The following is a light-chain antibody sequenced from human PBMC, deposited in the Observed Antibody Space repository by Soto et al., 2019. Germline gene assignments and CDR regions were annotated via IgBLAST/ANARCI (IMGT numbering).Light chain of an antibody. Sequence: EIVLTQSPGTLSLSPGERATLSCRASQSVSSSYLAWYQQKPGQAPRLLIYGASSKATGIPDRFSGSGSGTDFTGTTSTLEPEDFPVYYCQQYGSSPRTFGQGTKVEIK. CDR2: GAS. CDR3: QQYGSSPRT. J-gene: IGKJ1*01. V-gene: IGKV3-20*01. CDR1: QSVSSSY.